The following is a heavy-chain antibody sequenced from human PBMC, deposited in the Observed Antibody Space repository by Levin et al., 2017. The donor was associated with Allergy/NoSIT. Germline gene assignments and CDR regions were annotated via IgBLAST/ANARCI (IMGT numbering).Heavy chain of an antibody. D-gene: IGHD2-2*01. CDR1: GGSISSGDYY. CDR3: ARGLGYCSSTSCYYYYYYGMDG. J-gene: IGHJ6*02. CDR2: IYYSGST. V-gene: IGHV4-30-4*01. Sequence: SETLSLTCTVSGGSISSGDYYWSWIRQPPGKGLEWIGYIYYSGSTYYNPSLKSRVTISVDTSKNQFSLKLSSVTAADTAVYYCARGLGYCSSTSCYYYYYYGMDGWGQGTTVTVSS.